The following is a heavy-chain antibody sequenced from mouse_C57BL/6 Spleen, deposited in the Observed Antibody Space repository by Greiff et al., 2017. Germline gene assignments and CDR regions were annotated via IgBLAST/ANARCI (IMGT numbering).Heavy chain of an antibody. CDR1: GYSFTGYY. Sequence: EVQLQQSGPELVKPGASVKISCKASGYSFTGYYMNWVKQSPEKSLEWIGEINPSTGGTTYNQKFKAKATLTVDKSSSTAYMQLKSLTSEDSEFYYCARIYGNSLAYWGQGTLVTVSA. V-gene: IGHV1-42*01. CDR3: ARIYGNSLAY. D-gene: IGHD2-1*01. J-gene: IGHJ3*01. CDR2: INPSTGGT.